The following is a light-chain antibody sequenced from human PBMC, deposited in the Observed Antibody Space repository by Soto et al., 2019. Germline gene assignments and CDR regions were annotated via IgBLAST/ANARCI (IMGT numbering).Light chain of an antibody. V-gene: IGLV7-43*01. CDR1: TGAVTSGYY. CDR2: STI. CDR3: LIYDGGAQV. Sequence: QAVVTQEPSLTVSPGGTVTLTCASSTGAVTSGYYPNWFQQKPGQAPRALIYSTINKHSWTPARFSGSLLGGKAALTLSGVQPEDEAEYYGLIYDGGAQVFGGGTKLTVL. J-gene: IGLJ2*01.